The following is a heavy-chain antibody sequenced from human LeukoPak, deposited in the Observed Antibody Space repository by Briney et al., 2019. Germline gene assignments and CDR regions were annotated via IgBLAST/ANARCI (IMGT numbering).Heavy chain of an antibody. CDR1: GGSIRSGDYY. CDR2: IYYSGST. D-gene: IGHD3-16*02. V-gene: IGHV4-30-4*01. J-gene: IGHJ5*02. CDR3: ARDHDYVWGSYRSHNRPSWFDP. Sequence: SETLSLTCTVSGGSIRSGDYYWSWIRQPPGKGLEWIGYIYYSGSTYYNPSLKSRVTISVDTSKNQFSLKLSSVTAADTAVYYCARDHDYVWGSYRSHNRPSWFDPWGRGTLVTVSS.